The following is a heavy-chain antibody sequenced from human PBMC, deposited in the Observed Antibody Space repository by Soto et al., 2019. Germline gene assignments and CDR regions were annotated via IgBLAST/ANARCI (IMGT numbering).Heavy chain of an antibody. J-gene: IGHJ6*02. V-gene: IGHV5-51*01. D-gene: IGHD3-10*01. Sequence: GESLKISCKGSGYSFTSYWIGWVRQMPGKGLEWMGIIYPGDSDTRYSPSFQGQVTIPADKSISTAYLQCSSLKASDTAMYYCARHFLLAETPGGMDVWGQGTTVTVSS. CDR1: GYSFTSYW. CDR3: ARHFLLAETPGGMDV. CDR2: IYPGDSDT.